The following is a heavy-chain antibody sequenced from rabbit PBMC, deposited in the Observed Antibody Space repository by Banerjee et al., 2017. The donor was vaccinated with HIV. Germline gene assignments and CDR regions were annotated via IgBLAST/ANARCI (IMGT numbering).Heavy chain of an antibody. Sequence: QEQLEESGGDLVKPEGSLTLTCTASGFSFNNNYVMCWVRQAPGKGLEFIACIYSTTGNTWYASWVNGRFTISSHNAQNTLYLQRNNLTVADTSTHFCARELAGVIGWNFNLWVQGTLVTVS. D-gene: IGHD4-1*01. J-gene: IGHJ4*01. CDR1: GFSFNNNYV. CDR3: ARELAGVIGWNFNL. CDR2: IYSTTGNT. V-gene: IGHV1S43*01.